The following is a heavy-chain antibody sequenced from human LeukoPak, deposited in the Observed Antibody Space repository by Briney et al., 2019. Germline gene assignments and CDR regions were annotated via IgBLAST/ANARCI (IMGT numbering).Heavy chain of an antibody. CDR3: AKAHYDSSGYFYFDY. CDR1: GFTFDDYA. Sequence: PGGSLRLSCAASGFTFDDYAMHWVRQAPGKGLEWVSGISWNSGSIGYADSVKGRFTISRDNAKNSLYLQMNSLRAEDTALYYCAKAHYDSSGYFYFDYWGQGTLVTVSS. CDR2: ISWNSGSI. V-gene: IGHV3-9*01. J-gene: IGHJ4*02. D-gene: IGHD3-22*01.